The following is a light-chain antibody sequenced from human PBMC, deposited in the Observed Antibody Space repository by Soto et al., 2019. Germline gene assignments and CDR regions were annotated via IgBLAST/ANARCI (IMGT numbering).Light chain of an antibody. CDR1: QSIINW. J-gene: IGKJ5*01. V-gene: IGKV1-5*03. CDR2: QAS. Sequence: DIQMTQSPSTLSASVGDRVTITCRASQSIINWLAWYQQKPGKAPRFLIHQASVLETGVPSRFSGSGSETEFALTINSLQPDDFGVYYCQQYLNFPITFGQGPRLEI. CDR3: QQYLNFPIT.